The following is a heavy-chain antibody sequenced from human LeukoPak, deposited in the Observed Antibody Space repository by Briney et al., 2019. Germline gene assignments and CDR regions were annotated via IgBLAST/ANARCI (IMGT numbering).Heavy chain of an antibody. Sequence: VSVKVSCKASGYTFTSYGISWVRQAPGQGLEWMGMIYPRDGSTSYAQKFQGRVTVTRDTSTSTVHMELSGQRSEDTAVYYCARDQEAFDYWGQGTLVTVPS. CDR2: IYPRDGST. J-gene: IGHJ4*02. CDR1: GYTFTSYG. V-gene: IGHV1-46*01. CDR3: ARDQEAFDY.